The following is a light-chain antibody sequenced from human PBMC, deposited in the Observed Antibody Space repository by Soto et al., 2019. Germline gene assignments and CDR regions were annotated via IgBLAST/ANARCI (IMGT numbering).Light chain of an antibody. CDR1: QSVSSK. Sequence: EIVLTQSPATLSESPGERATLSCRASQSVSSKLAWYQQKPGQAPRLLMYGGSIRATGIPARFSGSGSGTEFTLTISSLQSEDFALYFCQQYDHWPGTFGQVTKVDIK. J-gene: IGKJ1*01. V-gene: IGKV3-15*01. CDR3: QQYDHWPGT. CDR2: GGS.